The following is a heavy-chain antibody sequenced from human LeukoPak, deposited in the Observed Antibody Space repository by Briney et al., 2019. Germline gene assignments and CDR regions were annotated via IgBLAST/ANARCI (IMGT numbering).Heavy chain of an antibody. D-gene: IGHD3-10*01. CDR1: GITLSNYG. CDR2: ISGSGGRT. V-gene: IGHV3-23*01. J-gene: IGHJ4*02. Sequence: GGSLRLSCAVSGITLSNYGMSWVRQAPGKGLEWVAGISGSGGRTNYADSVKGRFTISRDSPKNTLYLQMNSLRAKDTAVYFCAKRGVVIRVVLVGFHKEAYYFDSWGQGALVTVSS. CDR3: AKRGVVIRVVLVGFHKEAYYFDS.